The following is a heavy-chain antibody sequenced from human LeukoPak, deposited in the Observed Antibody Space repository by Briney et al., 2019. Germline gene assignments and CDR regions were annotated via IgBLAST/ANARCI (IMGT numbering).Heavy chain of an antibody. D-gene: IGHD3-3*01. CDR3: AKKHTALRFLEWLSPNYFDY. CDR2: ISGSGGST. Sequence: GGSLRLSCAASGFTFSSYAMSWVRQAPGKGLEWVSAISGSGGSTYYSDSVKGRFTISRDNSKNTLYLQMNSLRADDTAVYYCAKKHTALRFLEWLSPNYFDYWGQGTLVTVSS. V-gene: IGHV3-23*01. J-gene: IGHJ4*02. CDR1: GFTFSSYA.